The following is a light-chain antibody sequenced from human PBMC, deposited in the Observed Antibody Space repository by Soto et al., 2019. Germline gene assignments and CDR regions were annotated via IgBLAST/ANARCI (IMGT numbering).Light chain of an antibody. CDR1: QSFTRW. V-gene: IGKV1-5*01. J-gene: IGKJ1*01. CDR2: DAS. CDR3: QQYGSSGT. Sequence: DIQMTQSPSTLSASVGDRVTITCRASQSFTRWLAWYQQKPGKAPKLLIYDASNLEIGAPSRFSGSGSGTDFTLTISRLEPEDFAVYYCQQYGSSGTFGQGTKVDIK.